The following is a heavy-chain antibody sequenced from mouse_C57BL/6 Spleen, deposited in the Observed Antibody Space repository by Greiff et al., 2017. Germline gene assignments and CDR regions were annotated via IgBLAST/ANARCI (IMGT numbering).Heavy chain of an antibody. CDR2: IDPNSGDT. V-gene: IGHV1-72*01. CDR3: ARSDLLWSDFDV. D-gene: IGHD2-1*01. CDR1: GYTFTSYW. J-gene: IGHJ1*03. Sequence: VKQSCKASGYTFTSYWMHWVKQRPGRGLEWIGRIDPNSGDTKYNEKFKSKATLTVDKPSSTAYMQLSSLTSEDSAVYYCARSDLLWSDFDVWGTGTTVTVSA.